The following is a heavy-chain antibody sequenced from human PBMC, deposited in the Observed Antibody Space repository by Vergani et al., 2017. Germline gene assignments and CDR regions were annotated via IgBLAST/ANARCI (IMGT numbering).Heavy chain of an antibody. CDR1: GGSISSSSYY. Sequence: QLQLQESGPGLLKPSETLSLTCTVSGGSISSSSYYWGWIRQPPGKGLEWIGSIYYSGSTYYNPSLKSRVTISVDTSKNQFSLKLSSVTAADTAVYYCARDPIDSSGNFDWGQGTLVTVSS. J-gene: IGHJ4*02. V-gene: IGHV4-39*07. CDR3: ARDPIDSSGNFD. CDR2: IYYSGST. D-gene: IGHD3-22*01.